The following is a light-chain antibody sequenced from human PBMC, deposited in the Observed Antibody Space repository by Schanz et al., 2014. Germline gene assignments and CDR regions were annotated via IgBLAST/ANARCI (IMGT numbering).Light chain of an antibody. Sequence: EIVMTQSPVTLSVSPGERATLSCRAGQSVGSHLAWYQQKPGQSPRVVIYGASTRAPETPARFSGSGSGTEFTLTISSLQSEDFAVYYCQHYVSSPGFGGGTKVEIK. CDR3: QHYVSSPG. J-gene: IGKJ4*02. V-gene: IGKV3D-15*02. CDR1: QSVGSH. CDR2: GAS.